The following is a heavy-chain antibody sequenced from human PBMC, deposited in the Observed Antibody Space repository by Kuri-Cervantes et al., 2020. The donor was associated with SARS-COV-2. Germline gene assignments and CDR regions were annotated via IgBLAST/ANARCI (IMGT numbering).Heavy chain of an antibody. D-gene: IGHD3-22*01. J-gene: IGHJ4*02. CDR1: GFTLSSYS. CDR2: ICSGGTYI. CDR3: ARYYYDSSGYLFRPTYYFDY. Sequence: GESLKTPFAAAGFTLSSYSMNWVRQAPGKGLEWGSYICSGGTYIYYADTTKGRFTISRDNTKNSLYQQMNSLRAEDTAVYYCARYYYDSSGYLFRPTYYFDYWGQGTLVTVSS. V-gene: IGHV3-21*01.